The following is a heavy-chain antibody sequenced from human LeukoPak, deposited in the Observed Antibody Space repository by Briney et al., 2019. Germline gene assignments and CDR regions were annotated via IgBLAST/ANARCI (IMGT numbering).Heavy chain of an antibody. Sequence: NSSETLSLTCTVSGYSISSGYYWGWIRQPPGQGLEWIGSIYHSGSTYYNPSLKRRVTISVDTSKNQFSLKLSSVTAAGTAVYYCARGGGYDPNFDYWGQGTLVTVSS. CDR3: ARGGGYDPNFDY. V-gene: IGHV4-38-2*02. D-gene: IGHD5-12*01. CDR2: IYHSGST. CDR1: GYSISSGYY. J-gene: IGHJ4*02.